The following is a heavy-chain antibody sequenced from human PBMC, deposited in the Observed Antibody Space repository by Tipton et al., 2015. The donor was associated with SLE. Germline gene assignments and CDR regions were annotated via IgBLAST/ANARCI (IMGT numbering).Heavy chain of an antibody. J-gene: IGHJ3*02. Sequence: TLSLTCTVSGGSISSYYWSWIRQPPGKGLEWIGYIYYSGSTNYNPSLKSRATISVDTSKNQFSLKLSSVTAADTAVYYCARDKDLAAFDIWGQGTMVTVSS. CDR1: GGSISSYY. CDR3: ARDKDLAAFDI. V-gene: IGHV4-59*01. D-gene: IGHD6-25*01. CDR2: IYYSGST.